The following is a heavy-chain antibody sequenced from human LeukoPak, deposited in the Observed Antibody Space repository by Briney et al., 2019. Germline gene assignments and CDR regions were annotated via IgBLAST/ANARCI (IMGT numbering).Heavy chain of an antibody. J-gene: IGHJ2*01. Sequence: ASVKVSCKASGYTFTGQHVHWVRQAPGQGLEWMGWINPNSGGTNSAQKFKGRVTMTRDTSISTAYMELRRLRSDDTAVYYCARGGKSSGWFWYFDLWGRGTLVTVSS. CDR3: ARGGKSSGWFWYFDL. CDR2: INPNSGGT. V-gene: IGHV1-2*02. CDR1: GYTFTGQH. D-gene: IGHD6-19*01.